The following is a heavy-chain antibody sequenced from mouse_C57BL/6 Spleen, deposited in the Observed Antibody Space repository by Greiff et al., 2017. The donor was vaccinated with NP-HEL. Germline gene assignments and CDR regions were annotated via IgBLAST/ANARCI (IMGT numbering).Heavy chain of an antibody. CDR2: IHPNSGST. Sequence: VQLQQSGAELVKPGASVKLSCKASGYTFTSYWMHWVKQRPGQGLEWIGMIHPNSGSTNYNEKFKSKATLTVDKSSSTAYMQLSSLTSEDSAVYYCARTTVVVDFDYWGQGTTLTVSS. D-gene: IGHD1-1*01. CDR1: GYTFTSYW. V-gene: IGHV1-64*01. J-gene: IGHJ2*01. CDR3: ARTTVVVDFDY.